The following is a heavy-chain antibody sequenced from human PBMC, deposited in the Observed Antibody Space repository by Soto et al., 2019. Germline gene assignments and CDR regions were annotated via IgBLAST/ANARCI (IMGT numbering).Heavy chain of an antibody. CDR3: AKDLMKAVAGPGYGYYYYGLDG. V-gene: IGHV1-3*01. J-gene: IGHJ6*02. CDR2: INAGNGNT. CDR1: GYTFTSYA. D-gene: IGHD6-19*01. Sequence: QVQLVQSGAEVKKPGASVKVSCKASGYTFTSYAMHWVRQAPGQRLEWMGWINAGNGNTKYSQKFQGRVTITRDTSASTAYMELSSLRSEDTAVYYCAKDLMKAVAGPGYGYYYYGLDGGGYGSTVTVSS.